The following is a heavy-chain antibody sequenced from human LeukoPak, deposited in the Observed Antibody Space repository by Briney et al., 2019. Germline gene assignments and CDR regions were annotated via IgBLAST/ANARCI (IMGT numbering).Heavy chain of an antibody. V-gene: IGHV4-34*01. CDR1: GGSFSGYY. CDR3: ARFSTGPGY. Sequence: SETLSLTCSVYGGSFSGYYWSWIRQPPGKGLEWIGEINHSGSTNYNPSLKSRVTISVDTSKNQFSLKLSSVTAADTAVYYCARFSTGPGYWGQGTLVTVSS. D-gene: IGHD3-3*02. CDR2: INHSGST. J-gene: IGHJ4*02.